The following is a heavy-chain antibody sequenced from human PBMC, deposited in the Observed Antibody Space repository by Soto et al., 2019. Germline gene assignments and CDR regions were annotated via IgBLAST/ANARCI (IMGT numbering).Heavy chain of an antibody. J-gene: IGHJ6*02. V-gene: IGHV6-1*01. Sequence: SQTLSLTCAISGDSVSSNSAAWNWIRQSPSRGLEWLGRTYYRSKWYNDYAVSVKSRITINPDTSKNQFSLQLNSATPEDTAVYYCAREQLVRLRYYYYGMDVWGQGTTVTVSS. CDR3: AREQLVRLRYYYYGMDV. CDR2: TYYRSKWYN. CDR1: GDSVSSNSAA. D-gene: IGHD6-6*01.